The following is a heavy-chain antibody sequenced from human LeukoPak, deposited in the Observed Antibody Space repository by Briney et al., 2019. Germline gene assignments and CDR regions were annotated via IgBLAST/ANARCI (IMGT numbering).Heavy chain of an antibody. J-gene: IGHJ6*03. CDR1: GGTFSSYA. D-gene: IGHD5-12*01. CDR3: AKDRYGDYEAPFHYYMDA. Sequence: SVKVSCKASGGTFSSYAISWVRQAPGQGLEWMGGIIPIFGTANYAQKFQGRVTITRDTSIDTAYMQLSRLRSDDTAVYYCAKDRYGDYEAPFHYYMDAWGRGTTVTVSS. V-gene: IGHV1-69*05. CDR2: IIPIFGTA.